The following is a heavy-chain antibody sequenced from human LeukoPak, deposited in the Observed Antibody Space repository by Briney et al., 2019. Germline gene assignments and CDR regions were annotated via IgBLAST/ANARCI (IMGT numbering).Heavy chain of an antibody. CDR1: GGSFSGYY. CDR2: INHSGST. Sequence: SETLSLTCAVYGGSFSGYYWSWIRQPPGKGLEWIGEINHSGSTNYNPSLKSRVTISVDTSKNQFSLKPSSVTAADTAVYYCARSPRLSGWGDFWSGYPPRYYYYGMDVWGQGTTVTVSS. V-gene: IGHV4-34*01. D-gene: IGHD3-3*01. J-gene: IGHJ6*02. CDR3: ARSPRLSGWGDFWSGYPPRYYYYGMDV.